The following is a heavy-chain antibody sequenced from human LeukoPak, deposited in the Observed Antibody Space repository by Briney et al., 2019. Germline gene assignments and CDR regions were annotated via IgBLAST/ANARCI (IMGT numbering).Heavy chain of an antibody. V-gene: IGHV3-7*01. CDR1: GFTFSSSS. CDR2: IKQDGSDK. CDR3: ARGRGCDY. D-gene: IGHD3-10*01. Sequence: GGSLRLSCVASGFTFSSSSMTWVRQAPGKGLEWVANIKQDGSDKYYGDSVKGRFTVSRDNGKNSLYLQINNLRAEDTAVYYCARGRGCDYWGQGSVVIVSS. J-gene: IGHJ4*02.